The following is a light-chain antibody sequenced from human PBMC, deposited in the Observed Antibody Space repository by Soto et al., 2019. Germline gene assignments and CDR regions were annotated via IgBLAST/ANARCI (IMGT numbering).Light chain of an antibody. J-gene: IGLJ1*01. Sequence: QSALTQPASVSGSPGQSITISCTGTSSDVGGYNYVSWYQQHPGKAPKLMIYDVSNRPSGVSNRFSGSKSGNTASLTISGLQAEDEADYYCSSYTSSSTGGDVFGTGTKLTVL. CDR1: SSDVGGYNY. V-gene: IGLV2-14*01. CDR3: SSYTSSSTGGDV. CDR2: DVS.